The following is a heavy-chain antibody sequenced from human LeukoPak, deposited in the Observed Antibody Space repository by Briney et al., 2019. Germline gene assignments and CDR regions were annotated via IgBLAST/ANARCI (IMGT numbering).Heavy chain of an antibody. V-gene: IGHV3-7*03. D-gene: IGHD3-22*01. Sequence: GGSLRLSCAASGFTFSDYWMTWVRQAPGKGLEWVANIKQDGSKRNYVDSVKGRFTISRDNAKSSLYLQMNSLRAEDTAVYYCATPLDYSDSSGYHQGGDWGQGTLVTVSS. CDR2: IKQDGSKR. CDR1: GFTFSDYW. CDR3: ATPLDYSDSSGYHQGGD. J-gene: IGHJ4*02.